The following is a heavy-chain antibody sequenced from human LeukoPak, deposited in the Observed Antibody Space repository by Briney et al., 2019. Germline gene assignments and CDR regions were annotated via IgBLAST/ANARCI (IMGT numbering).Heavy chain of an antibody. CDR2: MNPSSGKT. CDR3: AREFRHQPY. J-gene: IGHJ4*02. CDR1: GNTFTSYD. Sequence: ASVKVSCKASGNTFTSYDVNWVRQATGQGLEWMGYMNPSSGKTGYAQNFQGRLTMTWDPSISTAYMELSSLRSDDTAVYYCAREFRHQPYWGQGTLVTVSS. D-gene: IGHD2-2*01. V-gene: IGHV1-8*01.